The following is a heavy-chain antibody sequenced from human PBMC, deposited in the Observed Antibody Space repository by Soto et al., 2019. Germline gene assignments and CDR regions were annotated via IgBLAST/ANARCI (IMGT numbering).Heavy chain of an antibody. J-gene: IGHJ3*02. CDR3: ARGRTYSSSSGAFDI. CDR1: GYTFTSYY. CDR2: LNPSGGST. D-gene: IGHD6-13*01. V-gene: IGHV1-46*01. Sequence: ASVKVSCKASGYTFTSYYMHWVRQAPDQGLEWMGILNPSGGSTRYAQKFQGRVTMPRDPSTSTVYMELSSLRSEDTAVYYCARGRTYSSSSGAFDIWGQGTMVTVSS.